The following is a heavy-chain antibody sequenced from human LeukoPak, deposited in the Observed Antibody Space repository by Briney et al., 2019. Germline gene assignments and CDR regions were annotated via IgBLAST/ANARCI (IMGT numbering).Heavy chain of an antibody. CDR1: AFTFSNYA. CDR2: IYYSGST. J-gene: IGHJ3*02. CDR3: ARRGDYVWGSYRYSAFDI. V-gene: IGHV4-39*01. D-gene: IGHD3-16*02. Sequence: GSLRLSCAASAFTFSNYAMSWVRQAPGKGVEWIGSIYYSGSTYYNPSLKSRVTISVDTSKNQFSLKLSSVTAADTAVYYCARRGDYVWGSYRYSAFDIWGQGTMVTVSS.